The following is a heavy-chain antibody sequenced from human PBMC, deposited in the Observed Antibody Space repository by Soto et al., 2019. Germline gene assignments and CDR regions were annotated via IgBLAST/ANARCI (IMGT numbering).Heavy chain of an antibody. V-gene: IGHV3-9*01. CDR1: GFTFDDYA. Sequence: GGSLRLSCAASGFTFDDYAMHWVRQAPGKGLEWVSGISWNSGSIGYADSVKGRFTISRDNAKNSLYLQMNSLRAEDTALYYCAKDYNDWVRGVQQAPFDYWGQGTLVTVSS. J-gene: IGHJ4*02. D-gene: IGHD3-10*01. CDR3: AKDYNDWVRGVQQAPFDY. CDR2: ISWNSGSI.